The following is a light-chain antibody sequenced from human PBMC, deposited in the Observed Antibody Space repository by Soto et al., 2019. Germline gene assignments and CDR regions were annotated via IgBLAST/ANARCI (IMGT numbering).Light chain of an antibody. CDR1: QSISSW. V-gene: IGKV1-5*01. J-gene: IGKJ1*01. Sequence: DIQMTQSPFTLSASVGYRVTITCRASQSISSWLAWYQQKPGKAPNLLIYDASSLESGVPSRFSGSGSGTDFTLTIGSLQPDDFATYYCQQCNRTFGQGTKVEIK. CDR2: DAS. CDR3: QQCNRT.